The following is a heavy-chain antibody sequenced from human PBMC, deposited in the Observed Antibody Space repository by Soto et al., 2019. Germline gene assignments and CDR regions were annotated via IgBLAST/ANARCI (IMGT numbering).Heavy chain of an antibody. Sequence: ASETLSLTCTVSGGSISSSSYYWGWVRQPPGKGLEWIGNIYYSGITYYTPSLKSRVTISVDTSKNHFSLKLSSVTAADTAVYYCARREKTAAGYFDYWGQGTLVTVSS. CDR3: ARREKTAAGYFDY. D-gene: IGHD6-13*01. CDR1: GGSISSSSYY. CDR2: IYYSGIT. V-gene: IGHV4-39*02. J-gene: IGHJ4*02.